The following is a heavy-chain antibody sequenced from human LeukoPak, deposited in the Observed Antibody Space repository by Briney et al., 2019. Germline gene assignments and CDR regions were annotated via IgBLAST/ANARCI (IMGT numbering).Heavy chain of an antibody. CDR2: IYTSGST. CDR3: ARVGYYYDSSGYESHYWYFDL. V-gene: IGHV4-4*07. J-gene: IGHJ2*01. Sequence: SETLSLTCTVSGGSISSYYWSWIRQPAGKGLEWIGRIYTSGSTNYSPSLKSRVTMSVDTSKNQFSLKLSSVTAADTAVYYCARVGYYYDSSGYESHYWYFDLWGRGTLVTVSS. CDR1: GGSISSYY. D-gene: IGHD3-22*01.